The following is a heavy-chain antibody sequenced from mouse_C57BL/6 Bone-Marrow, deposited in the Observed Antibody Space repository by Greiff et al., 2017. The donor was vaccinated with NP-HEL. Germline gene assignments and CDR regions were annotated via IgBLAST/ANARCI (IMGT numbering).Heavy chain of an antibody. CDR2: ISYDGSN. CDR1: GYSITSGYY. V-gene: IGHV3-6*01. D-gene: IGHD3-3*01. J-gene: IGHJ3*01. CDR3: ARGDKPAWFAY. Sequence: VQLQESGPGLVKPSQSLSLTCSVTGYSITSGYYWNWIRQFPGNKLEWMGYISYDGSNNYNPSLKNRISITRDTSKNQFFLKLNAVTTEDTATYYCARGDKPAWFAYWGQGTLVTVSA.